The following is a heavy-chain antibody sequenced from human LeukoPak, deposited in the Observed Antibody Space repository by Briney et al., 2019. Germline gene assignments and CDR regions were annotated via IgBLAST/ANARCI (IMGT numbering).Heavy chain of an antibody. Sequence: PGGSLRLSCAASGFTFSSYAMHWVRQAPGKGLEWVAVISYDGSNKYYADSVKGRFTISRDNSKNTLYLQMNSPRAEDTAVYYCAREGPPYGGKEPYFDYWGQGTLVTVSS. V-gene: IGHV3-30-3*01. J-gene: IGHJ4*02. CDR1: GFTFSSYA. CDR2: ISYDGSNK. D-gene: IGHD4-23*01. CDR3: AREGPPYGGKEPYFDY.